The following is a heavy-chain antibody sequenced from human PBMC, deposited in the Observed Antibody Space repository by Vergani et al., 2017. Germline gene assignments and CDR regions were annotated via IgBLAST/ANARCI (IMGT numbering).Heavy chain of an antibody. D-gene: IGHD2-2*01. V-gene: IGHV1-69*08. J-gene: IGHJ4*02. Sequence: QVQLVQSGAEVKKPGSSVKVSCKASGGTFSSYTISWVRQAPGQGLEWMGRIIQILGIANYAQKFQGTVTITADKSTSTAYMELSSLRSEDTAVYYCARERGGVSQLPSLFFYYWGQGTLVTVSS. CDR2: IIQILGIA. CDR1: GGTFSSYT. CDR3: ARERGGVSQLPSLFFYY.